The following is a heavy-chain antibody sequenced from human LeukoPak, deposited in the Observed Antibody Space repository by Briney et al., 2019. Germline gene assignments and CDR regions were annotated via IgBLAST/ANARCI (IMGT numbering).Heavy chain of an antibody. J-gene: IGHJ5*02. D-gene: IGHD3-3*01. CDR3: ARGHTQVRFLEWLLREGPKSGWFDP. Sequence: SETLSLTCTVSGGSISSSSYYWGWIRQPPGKGLEWIGSIHYSGSTNYNPSLKSRVTISVDTSKNQFSLKLSSVTAADTAVYYCARGHTQVRFLEWLLREGPKSGWFDPWGQGTLVTVSS. CDR1: GGSISSSSYY. V-gene: IGHV4-39*07. CDR2: IHYSGST.